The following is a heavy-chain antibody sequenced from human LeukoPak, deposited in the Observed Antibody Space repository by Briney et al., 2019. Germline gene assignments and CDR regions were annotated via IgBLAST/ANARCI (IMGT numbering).Heavy chain of an antibody. CDR3: TSEAYYFDY. CDR1: GGSLRSSSYY. Sequence: PSETLSLACTVYGGSLRSSSYYWGWIRQPPGKGLEWIGSIYYSGRTYYNPSLKSRVTISVDTSKNQFSLKLSSVTAADTAVYYCTSEAYYFDYWGQGTLVTVSS. V-gene: IGHV4-39*01. J-gene: IGHJ4*02. CDR2: IYYSGRT.